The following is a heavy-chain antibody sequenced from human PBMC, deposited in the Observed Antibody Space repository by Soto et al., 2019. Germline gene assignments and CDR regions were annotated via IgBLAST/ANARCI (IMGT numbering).Heavy chain of an antibody. CDR1: GYTFTSYD. CDR3: ARERSAGGTRWSDP. J-gene: IGHJ5*02. D-gene: IGHD6-13*01. CDR2: MNPNSGNT. Sequence: ASVKVSCKASGYTFTSYDINWVRQATGQGLEWMGWMNPNSGNTGYAQKFQGRVTMTRNTSISTAYMELSSLRYEDTAVYYCARERSAGGTRWSDPWGQGTLVTVSS. V-gene: IGHV1-8*01.